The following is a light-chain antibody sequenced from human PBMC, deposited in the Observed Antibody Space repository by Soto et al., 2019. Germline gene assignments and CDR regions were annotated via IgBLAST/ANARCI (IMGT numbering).Light chain of an antibody. V-gene: IGKV3D-15*03. CDR3: QQYDNWPIP. CDR1: QSVSND. J-gene: IGKJ4*01. Sequence: TLSVGAVSLSPQDRATLSSRACQSVSNDYVAWVQQKPGQTPRLLIYSVSSRATGIPDRFSGSGSGTEFTLTISILQSEDFAVYYCQQYDNWPIPFAGRTKVDIK. CDR2: SVS.